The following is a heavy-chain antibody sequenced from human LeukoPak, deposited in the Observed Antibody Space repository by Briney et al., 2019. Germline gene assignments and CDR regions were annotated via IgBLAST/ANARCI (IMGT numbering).Heavy chain of an antibody. CDR2: ISSSSSYI. J-gene: IGHJ1*01. V-gene: IGHV3-21*01. CDR1: GFTFSSYS. Sequence: PGGSLRLSCAASGFTFSSYSMNWVRQAPGKGLEWVSSISSSSSYIYYADSVKGRFTIPRDNAKNSLYLQMNSLRAEDTAVYYCARDGRDGYNSPSGSEYFQHWGQGTLVTVSS. D-gene: IGHD5-24*01. CDR3: ARDGRDGYNSPSGSEYFQH.